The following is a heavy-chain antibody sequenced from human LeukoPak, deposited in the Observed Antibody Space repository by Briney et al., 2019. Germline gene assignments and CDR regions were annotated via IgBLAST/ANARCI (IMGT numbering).Heavy chain of an antibody. J-gene: IGHJ4*02. CDR2: IKQDESEK. Sequence: GGSLRLSCTASGFTFSNYWMSWVRQSPGKGLEWVANIKQDESEKYYVDSVKGRFTISRDNAKNSMYLQMNSLRAEDTAVYYCARDMRSGWKFDCWGQGTLVTVSS. CDR3: ARDMRSGWKFDC. D-gene: IGHD6-25*01. CDR1: GFTFSNYW. V-gene: IGHV3-7*01.